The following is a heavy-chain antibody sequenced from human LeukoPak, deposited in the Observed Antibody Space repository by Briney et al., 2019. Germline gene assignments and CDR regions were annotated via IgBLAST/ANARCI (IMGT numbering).Heavy chain of an antibody. CDR3: ARTPGSSDYRGYHYWYFDP. Sequence: GESLKISCKGSGYSFTSYWVAWVRQTPGKGLEWMGIIYPGHSDTRYSPSFQGQVTISADKSITTAYLQWSSLKASDTAIYYCARTPGSSDYRGYHYWYFDPWGRGTLVTVSS. D-gene: IGHD5-12*01. J-gene: IGHJ2*01. CDR2: IYPGHSDT. CDR1: GYSFTSYW. V-gene: IGHV5-51*01.